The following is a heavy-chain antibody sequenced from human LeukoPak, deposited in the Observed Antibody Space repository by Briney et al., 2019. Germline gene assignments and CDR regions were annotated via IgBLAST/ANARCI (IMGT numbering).Heavy chain of an antibody. Sequence: PGGSLGLSCAASGFTFSSYAMSWVRQAPGKGLEWVSAISGSGGSTYYADSVKGRFTISRDNSKNTLYLQMNSLRAEDTAVYYCARVEVAATNLDWFDPWGQGTLVTVSS. CDR1: GFTFSSYA. CDR2: ISGSGGST. D-gene: IGHD2-15*01. V-gene: IGHV3-23*01. CDR3: ARVEVAATNLDWFDP. J-gene: IGHJ5*02.